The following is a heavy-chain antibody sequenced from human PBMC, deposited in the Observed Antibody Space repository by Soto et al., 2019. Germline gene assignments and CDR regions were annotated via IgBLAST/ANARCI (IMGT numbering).Heavy chain of an antibody. Sequence: WGSLRLSCLASGFTFSDFAMTWFRHVPGRGLEWVASLDGAGGSTYYAESVRGRFSISRDNSQNTLFLQMKRLTVDDTAIYYCAAPRDEYGSGVSWFTYGMDIWGQGTTVTVSS. V-gene: IGHV3-23*01. CDR2: LDGAGGST. CDR3: AAPRDEYGSGVSWFTYGMDI. J-gene: IGHJ6*02. CDR1: GFTFSDFA. D-gene: IGHD3-10*01.